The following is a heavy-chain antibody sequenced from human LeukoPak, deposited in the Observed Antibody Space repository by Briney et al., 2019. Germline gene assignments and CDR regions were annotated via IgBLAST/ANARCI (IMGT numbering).Heavy chain of an antibody. CDR2: FHTEDDEI. CDR1: RSSLIGLS. CDR3: VRGDHSPYYFHY. J-gene: IGHJ4*02. V-gene: IGHV1-24*01. D-gene: IGHD1-26*01. Sequence: GASVKLSCTVSRSSLIGLSMHWVRHSPPTGLEWLGGFHTEDDEISHSHNFQGRVTMTEETSTDAAYMELRILRSEDTAVYYCVRGDHSPYYFHYWGQATLVTVCS.